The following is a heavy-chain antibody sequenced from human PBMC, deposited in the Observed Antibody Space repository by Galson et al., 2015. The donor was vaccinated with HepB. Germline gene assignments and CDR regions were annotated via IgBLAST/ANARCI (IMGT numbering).Heavy chain of an antibody. J-gene: IGHJ4*02. CDR1: GYTFNTYY. V-gene: IGHV1-46*02. Sequence: SVKVSCKASGYTFNTYYIHWVRQAPGQGLEWMGMINPSGGSTTYAQKFQGRVTMTRDTSTSTVYMELSSLRSEDTAVYFCARDLFGYIGFWGQGTLVTVSS. CDR2: INPSGGST. CDR3: ARDLFGYIGF. D-gene: IGHD5-24*01.